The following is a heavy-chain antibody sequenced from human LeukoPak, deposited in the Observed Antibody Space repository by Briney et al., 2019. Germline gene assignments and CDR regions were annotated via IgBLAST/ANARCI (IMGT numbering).Heavy chain of an antibody. CDR2: IYYSGST. Sequence: SETLSLTCSVSGGSMSSPSFYWAWIRQPPGKGLEWIGNIYYSGSTYYNPSLQSRVTISVDTSKNQFSLKLSSVTAADTAVYYCARRAAAVGTYYMDVWGKGTTVTASS. V-gene: IGHV4-39*07. D-gene: IGHD6-13*01. CDR1: GGSMSSPSFY. CDR3: ARRAAAVGTYYMDV. J-gene: IGHJ6*03.